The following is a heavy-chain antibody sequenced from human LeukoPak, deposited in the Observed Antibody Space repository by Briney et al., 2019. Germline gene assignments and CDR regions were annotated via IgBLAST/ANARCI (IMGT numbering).Heavy chain of an antibody. CDR2: IYHSGST. CDR3: ARGLGGDPFDY. V-gene: IGHV4-38-2*01. D-gene: IGHD4-17*01. Sequence: PSETLSLTCAVSGYSISSGYYWGWIRQPPGKGLEWIGTIYHSGSTYHNPSLKSRVTISVDTSKNQFSLKLSSVTAADTAVYYCARGLGGDPFDYWGQGTLVTASS. J-gene: IGHJ4*02. CDR1: GYSISSGYY.